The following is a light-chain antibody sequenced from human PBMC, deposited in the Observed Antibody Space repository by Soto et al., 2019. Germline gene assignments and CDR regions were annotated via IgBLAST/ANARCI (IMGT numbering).Light chain of an antibody. V-gene: IGKV3-11*01. J-gene: IGKJ2*02. CDR1: QSVNSY. Sequence: EVVLTQSPATLSLSPGERATLSCRASQSVNSYLALYQQKPGQAPRLLIYDASNRATGIPARFSGSGYGTDFTLTIINLEPEDFAVYYCQQRSNWPPTCTFGQGTRLEIK. CDR2: DAS. CDR3: QQRSNWPPTCT.